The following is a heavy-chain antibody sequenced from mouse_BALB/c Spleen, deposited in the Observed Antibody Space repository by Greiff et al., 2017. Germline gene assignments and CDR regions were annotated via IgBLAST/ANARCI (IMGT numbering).Heavy chain of an antibody. CDR2: ILPGSGST. CDR3: ASFRRFAY. CDR1: GYTFSSYW. V-gene: IGHV1-9*01. J-gene: IGHJ3*01. Sequence: VQLQQSGAELMKPGASVKISCKATGYTFSSYWIEWVKQRPGHGLEWIGEILPGSGSTNYNEKFKGKATFTADTSSNTAYMQLSSLTSEDSAVYYCASFRRFAYWGQGTLVTVSA.